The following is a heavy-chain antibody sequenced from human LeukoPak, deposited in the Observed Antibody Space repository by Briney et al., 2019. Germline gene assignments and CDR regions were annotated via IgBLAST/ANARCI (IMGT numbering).Heavy chain of an antibody. Sequence: PSETLSLTCTVSGGSISSSSYYWGWIRQPPGKGLEWIGRIYYSGSTYYNPSLKIRVTISVDTSKNQFSLKLSSVTAADTAVYYCARHPGDGYNPDVDYWGQGTLVTVSS. D-gene: IGHD5-24*01. CDR2: IYYSGST. CDR1: GGSISSSSYY. V-gene: IGHV4-39*01. J-gene: IGHJ4*02. CDR3: ARHPGDGYNPDVDY.